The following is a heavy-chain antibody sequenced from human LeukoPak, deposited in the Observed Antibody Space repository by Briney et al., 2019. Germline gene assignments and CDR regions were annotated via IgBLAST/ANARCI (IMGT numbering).Heavy chain of an antibody. CDR3: AKYHTVRSLDV. CDR2: INPNSGVT. V-gene: IGHV1-2*02. D-gene: IGHD6-6*01. J-gene: IGHJ6*02. Sequence: ASVKVSCKASGYTFTSYGISWVRQAPGQGLEWMGWINPNSGVTNYAQKFQGRVTMTRDSAISTAYMELGGLRSDDTAVYYCAKYHTVRSLDVWGQGTTVTISS. CDR1: GYTFTSYG.